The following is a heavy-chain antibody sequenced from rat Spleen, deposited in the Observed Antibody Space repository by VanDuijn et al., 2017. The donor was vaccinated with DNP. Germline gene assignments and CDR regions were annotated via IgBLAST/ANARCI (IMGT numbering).Heavy chain of an antibody. CDR3: VREKFGVDY. CDR1: GFSFHDSW. V-gene: IGHV4-2*01. J-gene: IGHJ2*01. D-gene: IGHD4-3*01. CDR2: INKDSSII. Sequence: EVSLVESGGGLVQPGRSLKLSCAASGFSFHDSWMGWVRQAPGKGLEWIGDINKDSSIINYISSLKDKFTISRDNAQNTLYLQMSKLESEDTAIYYCVREKFGVDYWGQGVMVTVSS.